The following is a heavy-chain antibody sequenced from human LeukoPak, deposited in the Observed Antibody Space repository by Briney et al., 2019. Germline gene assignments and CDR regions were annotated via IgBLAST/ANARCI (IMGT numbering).Heavy chain of an antibody. CDR1: GFTFSSYG. V-gene: IGHV3-33*01. J-gene: IGHJ5*02. D-gene: IGHD3-10*01. CDR3: ARDFVTMVRGVIPWFDP. CDR2: IWYDGSNK. Sequence: GGSLRLSCAASGFTFSSYGMHWVRQAPGKGLEWVAVIWYDGSNKYYADSVKGRFTISRDNSKNTLYLQMNSLRAEDTAVYYCARDFVTMVRGVIPWFDPWGQGTLVTVSS.